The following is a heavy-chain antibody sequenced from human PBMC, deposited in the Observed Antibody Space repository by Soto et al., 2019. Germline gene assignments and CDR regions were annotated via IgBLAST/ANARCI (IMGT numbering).Heavy chain of an antibody. J-gene: IGHJ4*02. CDR1: GFSLSTTGEG. D-gene: IGHD6-6*01. Sequence: QITLKESGPTLVKPTQTLTLTCTFSGFSLSTTGEGVGWIRQPPGKALEWLAVIYWNDDKSYSPSLKSRLTISTDTSKKQVVLTMMNMAPVDTGTYYCAQVDDVAALFDYLGQGTLVTVSS. V-gene: IGHV2-5*01. CDR2: IYWNDDK. CDR3: AQVDDVAALFDY.